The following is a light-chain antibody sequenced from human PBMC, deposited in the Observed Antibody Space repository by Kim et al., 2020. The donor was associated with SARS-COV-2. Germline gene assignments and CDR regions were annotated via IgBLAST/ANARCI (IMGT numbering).Light chain of an antibody. J-gene: IGLJ2*01. CDR2: DVT. V-gene: IGLV2-23*02. Sequence: GQSITISCTGTDRDVGAYTVVSWYQQRPGKTPKLIIYDVTKRPSGVSDRFSGSKSGNTASLTISGLQAQDEADYYCCSYAGSRTLIFGGGTQLTVL. CDR3: CSYAGSRTLI. CDR1: DRDVGAYTV.